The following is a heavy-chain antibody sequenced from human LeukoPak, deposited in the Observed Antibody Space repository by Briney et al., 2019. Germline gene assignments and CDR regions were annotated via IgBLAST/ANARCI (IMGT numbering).Heavy chain of an antibody. CDR1: GIIFSDSY. V-gene: IGHV3-11*01. CDR3: ARDPPKGNFDF. J-gene: IGHJ4*02. Sequence: GGSLRLSCMASGIIFSDSYMGWIRSAPGTGLEWISYISNSGSATYYADSVKGRFTISRDNTKNLVFLQMNSLTVEDTAVYYCARDPPKGNFDFWGQGTLVTVSS. CDR2: ISNSGSAT.